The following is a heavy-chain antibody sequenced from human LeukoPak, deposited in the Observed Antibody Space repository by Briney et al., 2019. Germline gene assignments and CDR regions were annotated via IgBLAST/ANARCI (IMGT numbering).Heavy chain of an antibody. J-gene: IGHJ4*02. Sequence: GGSLRLSCAASGFSFINAWMNWVRQAPGKGLEWVAVISYDGSNKYFAGSVKGRFSISRDNSKNTLYLQMNSLRTEDTAVYYCAKPRLSYGDYQSGFDFWGQGTLVTASS. V-gene: IGHV3-30*18. D-gene: IGHD4-17*01. CDR1: GFSFINAW. CDR2: ISYDGSNK. CDR3: AKPRLSYGDYQSGFDF.